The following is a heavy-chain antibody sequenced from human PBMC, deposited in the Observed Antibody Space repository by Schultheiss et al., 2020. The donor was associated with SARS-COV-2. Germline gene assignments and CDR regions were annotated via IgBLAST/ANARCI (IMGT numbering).Heavy chain of an antibody. Sequence: GGSLRLSCAASGFTFSSYAMSWVRQAPGKGLEWVSDISGGAFSTYYADSVKGRFTISRDNSKNTLFLQLNSLRAEDTAVYYCAKDQGSGGRGAYVPYYYYGMDVWGQGTTVTVSS. CDR2: ISGGAFST. CDR1: GFTFSSYA. V-gene: IGHV3-23*01. CDR3: AKDQGSGGRGAYVPYYYYGMDV. D-gene: IGHD2-15*01. J-gene: IGHJ6*02.